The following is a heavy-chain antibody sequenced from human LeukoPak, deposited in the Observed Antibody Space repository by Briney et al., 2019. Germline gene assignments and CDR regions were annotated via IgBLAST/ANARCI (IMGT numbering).Heavy chain of an antibody. J-gene: IGHJ4*02. Sequence: SETLSLTCTVSGGSISSGDYYWSWIRQPPGKGLEWFGYIYYSGSTYYNPSLKSRVTISVDTSKNQFSLKLSSVTAADTAVYYCARVRIVGATNDYWGQGTLVTVSS. CDR1: GGSISSGDYY. V-gene: IGHV4-30-4*01. CDR3: ARVRIVGATNDY. CDR2: IYYSGST. D-gene: IGHD1-26*01.